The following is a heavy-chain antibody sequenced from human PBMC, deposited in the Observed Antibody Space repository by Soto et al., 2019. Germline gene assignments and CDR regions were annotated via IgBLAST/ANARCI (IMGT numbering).Heavy chain of an antibody. J-gene: IGHJ6*03. CDR3: ASGPYTSSSGGYYYYYMDV. CDR1: GGTFSSYA. V-gene: IGHV1-69*02. D-gene: IGHD6-6*01. Sequence: QVQLVQSGAEVKKPGSSVKFSCKASGGTFSSYAINWVRQAPGQGLEWMGRIVPMFGIPNFAPKFQGRVTMTADRSTTTAYMELSSLRSEDTAVYYCASGPYTSSSGGYYYYYMDVWGKGPTVTVSS. CDR2: IVPMFGIP.